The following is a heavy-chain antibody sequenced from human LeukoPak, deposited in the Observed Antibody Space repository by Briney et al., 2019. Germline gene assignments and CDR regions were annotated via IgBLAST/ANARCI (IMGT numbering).Heavy chain of an antibody. CDR3: ARVEFVDTAMVTFYYYYYMDV. J-gene: IGHJ6*03. V-gene: IGHV1-24*01. Sequence: ASVKVSCKVSGYTLTELSMHWVRQAPGKGLEWMGGFDPEDGETIYAQKLQGRVTMTTDTSTSTAYMELRSLRSDDTAVYYCARVEFVDTAMVTFYYYYYMDVWGKGTTVTVSS. D-gene: IGHD5-18*01. CDR1: GYTLTELS. CDR2: FDPEDGET.